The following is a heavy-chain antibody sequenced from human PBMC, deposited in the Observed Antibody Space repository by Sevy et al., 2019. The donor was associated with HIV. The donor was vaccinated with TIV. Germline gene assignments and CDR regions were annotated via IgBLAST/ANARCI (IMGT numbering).Heavy chain of an antibody. J-gene: IGHJ6*03. CDR2: ISAYNGNT. V-gene: IGHV1-18*04. Sequence: ASVKVSCKASGYTFTSYGISWVRQAPGQGLEWMGWISAYNGNTNYAQKLQGRVTMTTDSSTSSAYIELRSLRSDDTAVYYCACEGLRFLEDYMDVWGKGTTVTVSS. CDR3: ACEGLRFLEDYMDV. CDR1: GYTFTSYG. D-gene: IGHD3-3*01.